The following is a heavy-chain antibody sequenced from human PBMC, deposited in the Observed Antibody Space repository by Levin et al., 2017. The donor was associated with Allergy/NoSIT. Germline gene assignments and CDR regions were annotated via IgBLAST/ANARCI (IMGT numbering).Heavy chain of an antibody. CDR1: GFDVSSHY. J-gene: IGHJ5*01. CDR3: ARGGWSTLDS. Sequence: GGSLRLSCEVSGFDVSSHYMSWVRQAPGKGLEWVAVIANNTFHADSVKGRFSIFRDNSKNTLYFQMNDLRVEDTAMYYCARGGWSTLDSWGQGTLVTVSS. V-gene: IGHV3-53*01. D-gene: IGHD6-19*01. CDR2: IANNT.